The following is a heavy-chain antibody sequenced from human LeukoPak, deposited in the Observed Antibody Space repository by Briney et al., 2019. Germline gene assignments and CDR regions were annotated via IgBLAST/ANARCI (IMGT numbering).Heavy chain of an antibody. CDR1: GFTFDDYA. D-gene: IGHD3-10*01. CDR2: ISWNSGSI. J-gene: IGHJ5*02. Sequence: PGGSLRLSCAASGFTFDDYAMHWVRQAPGKGLEWVSGISWNSGSIGYADSVKGRFTISRDNSKNTLYLQMNSLRAEDTAVYYCAKDYSKTSYYGSGTYYRPKWFDPWGQGTLVTVSS. CDR3: AKDYSKTSYYGSGTYYRPKWFDP. V-gene: IGHV3-9*01.